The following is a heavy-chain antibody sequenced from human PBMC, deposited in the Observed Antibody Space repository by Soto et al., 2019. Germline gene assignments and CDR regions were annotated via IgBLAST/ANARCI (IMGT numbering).Heavy chain of an antibody. CDR2: IYYSGST. J-gene: IGHJ5*02. CDR3: ATSNWFDP. V-gene: IGHV4-39*01. Sequence: QLQLQESGPGLVKPSETLSLTCTVSGGSISSSSYYWGWIRQPPGKGLEWIGIIYYSGSTYYIPSLKSRVNISVDTSKNQFTLKLSSVSATDTPVYYCATSNWFDPWGQGTLVTVSS. CDR1: GGSISSSSYY.